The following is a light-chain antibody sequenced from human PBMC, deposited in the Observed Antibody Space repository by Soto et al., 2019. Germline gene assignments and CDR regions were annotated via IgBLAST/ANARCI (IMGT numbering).Light chain of an antibody. J-gene: IGKJ4*01. CDR3: QQYSGLTLT. CDR2: GAS. V-gene: IGKV3-20*01. CDR1: QSVSSNY. Sequence: EVVLTQSPGTLSLSPGERVTLSCRASQSVSSNYLAWYQHKPGQAPRLLIFGASNRATGIPDRFSGSVSGTDFTLTISGLEPEDFAVYYCQQYSGLTLTFGGGTKLDI.